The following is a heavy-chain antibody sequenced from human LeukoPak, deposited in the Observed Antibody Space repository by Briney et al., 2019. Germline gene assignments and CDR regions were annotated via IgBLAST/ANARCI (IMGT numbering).Heavy chain of an antibody. D-gene: IGHD3-3*01. Sequence: SETLSLTCTVSGGSISSYYWSWIRQPPGKGLEWIGSIYYSGSTYYNPSLKSRVTISVDTSKNQFSLKLSSVTAADTAVYYCARRKYDFWSGYYYYYYMDVWGKGTTVTVSS. V-gene: IGHV4-59*12. CDR3: ARRKYDFWSGYYYYYYMDV. CDR2: IYYSGST. J-gene: IGHJ6*03. CDR1: GGSISSYY.